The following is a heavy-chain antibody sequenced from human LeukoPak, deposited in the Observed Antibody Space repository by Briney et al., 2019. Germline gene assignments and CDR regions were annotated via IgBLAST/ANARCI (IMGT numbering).Heavy chain of an antibody. CDR1: GFAFSNYG. D-gene: IGHD3-10*01. J-gene: IGHJ4*02. Sequence: GGSLRLSCAASGFAFSNYGMHWVRQAPGQGLEWVAVISFDGTNKYYADSLKGRFTISRDNSKNTVYLQMNSLRPEDTAVYYRARDGGRATIVRGIIIMSVGDFWGQGALVTVST. V-gene: IGHV3-30*03. CDR2: ISFDGTNK. CDR3: ARDGGRATIVRGIIIMSVGDF.